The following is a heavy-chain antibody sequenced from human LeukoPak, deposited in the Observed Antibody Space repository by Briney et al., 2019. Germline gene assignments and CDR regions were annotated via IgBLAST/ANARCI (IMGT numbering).Heavy chain of an antibody. CDR3: AKDLEIIGGSNYFDS. J-gene: IGHJ4*02. Sequence: GGSLRLSCAASGFTFSSYGMHWVRQAPGKGLEWVAFIRYDGSNKYYADSVKGRFTISRDNSKNTLYLQMNSLRAEDTAVYYCAKDLEIIGGSNYFDSWGQGTLVTVSS. CDR1: GFTFSSYG. CDR2: IRYDGSNK. D-gene: IGHD3-16*01. V-gene: IGHV3-30*02.